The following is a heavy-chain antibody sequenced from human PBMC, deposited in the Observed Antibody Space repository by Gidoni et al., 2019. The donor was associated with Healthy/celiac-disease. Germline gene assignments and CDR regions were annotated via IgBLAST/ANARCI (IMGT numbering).Heavy chain of an antibody. CDR3: ARGYQLLSGFDY. D-gene: IGHD2-2*01. Sequence: GKGLEWVAVIWYDGSNKYYADSVKGRFTISRDNSKNTLYLQMNSLRAEDTAVYYCARGYQLLSGFDYWGQGTLVTVSS. V-gene: IGHV3-33*01. J-gene: IGHJ4*02. CDR2: IWYDGSNK.